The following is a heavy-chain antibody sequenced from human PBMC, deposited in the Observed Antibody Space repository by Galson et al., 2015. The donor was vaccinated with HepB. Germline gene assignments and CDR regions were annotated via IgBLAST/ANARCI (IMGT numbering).Heavy chain of an antibody. D-gene: IGHD3-22*01. CDR3: ARGRVVDHPYYFDY. Sequence: SVKVSCKASGYTFTIYGISWVRQAPGQGLEWRGWISAYNGNTNYAQKLQGRVTMTTDTSTSTAYMELRSLRSDDTAVYYCARGRVVDHPYYFDYWGQGTLVTVSS. CDR1: GYTFTIYG. J-gene: IGHJ4*02. CDR2: ISAYNGNT. V-gene: IGHV1-18*04.